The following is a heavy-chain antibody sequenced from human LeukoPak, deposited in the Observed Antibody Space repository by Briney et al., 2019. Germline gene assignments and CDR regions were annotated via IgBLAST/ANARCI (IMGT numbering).Heavy chain of an antibody. CDR3: AREEGIVVVVARSSAFDI. D-gene: IGHD2-15*01. CDR2: INPNSGGT. Sequence: ASVKVSCKASGYTFTGYFMHWVRQAPGQGLAWMGWINPNSGGTNYAQKFQGRVTLTRDTSISTAYMELSRLRSDDTAVYYCAREEGIVVVVARSSAFDIWGQGTMVTVSS. CDR1: GYTFTGYF. J-gene: IGHJ3*02. V-gene: IGHV1-2*02.